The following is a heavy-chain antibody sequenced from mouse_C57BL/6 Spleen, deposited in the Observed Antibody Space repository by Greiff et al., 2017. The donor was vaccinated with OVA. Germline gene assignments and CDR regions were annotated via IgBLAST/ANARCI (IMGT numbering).Heavy chain of an antibody. D-gene: IGHD6-5*01. Sequence: VQLQQPGAELVKPGASVKMSCKASGYTFTSYWITWVKQRPGQGLEWIGDIYPGSGSTNYNEKFKSKATLTVDKSSSTAYMQLSSLTPADAAVYYCARAPYDYYAMDYWGQGTSVTVSS. CDR3: ARAPYDYYAMDY. CDR1: GYTFTSYW. J-gene: IGHJ4*01. V-gene: IGHV1-55*01. CDR2: IYPGSGST.